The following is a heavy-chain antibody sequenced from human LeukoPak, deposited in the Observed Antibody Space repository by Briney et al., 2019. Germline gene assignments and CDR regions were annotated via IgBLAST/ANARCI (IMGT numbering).Heavy chain of an antibody. CDR1: GFTFGDYA. Sequence: GSLRLSCTASGFTFGDYAMSWVRQVPGKGLECVGFIRSKAYGGTTEYAASVKGRFTISRDDSKSIAYLQMNSLKTEDTAVYYCTRALAVYWYYIDYWGQGTLVTVSS. V-gene: IGHV3-49*04. CDR3: TRALAVYWYYIDY. J-gene: IGHJ4*02. D-gene: IGHD2-15*01. CDR2: IRSKAYGGTT.